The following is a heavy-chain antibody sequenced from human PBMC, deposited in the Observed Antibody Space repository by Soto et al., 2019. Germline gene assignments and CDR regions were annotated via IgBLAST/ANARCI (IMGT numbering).Heavy chain of an antibody. Sequence: GGSLRLSCAASGFTFSTYSMNWVRQAPGKGLEWISYISYTSTTIYYADSVGGRFTISRDNAKNSLFLQMNSLRDEDTAVYYCARDNGLAGSFDPWGQGXLVTVYS. CDR3: ARDNGLAGSFDP. CDR2: ISYTSTTI. V-gene: IGHV3-48*02. D-gene: IGHD2-21*01. J-gene: IGHJ5*02. CDR1: GFTFSTYS.